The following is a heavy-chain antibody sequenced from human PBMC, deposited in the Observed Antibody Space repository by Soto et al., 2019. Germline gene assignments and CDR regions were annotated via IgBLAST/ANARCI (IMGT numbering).Heavy chain of an antibody. CDR1: GFTFSSYG. D-gene: IGHD6-19*01. CDR2: IWYDGSNK. J-gene: IGHJ4*02. CDR3: ARPGWSSSGWYSPSYYFDY. V-gene: IGHV3-33*01. Sequence: QAQLVESGGGVVQPGRSLRLSCAASGFTFSSYGMHWVRQAPGKGLEWVAVIWYDGSNKYYADSVKGRFTISRDNSKNTLYLQMNSLRAEDTAVYYCARPGWSSSGWYSPSYYFDYWGQGTLVTVSS.